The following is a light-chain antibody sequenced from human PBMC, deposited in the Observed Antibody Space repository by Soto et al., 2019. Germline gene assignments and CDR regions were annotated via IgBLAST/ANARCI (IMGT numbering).Light chain of an antibody. Sequence: DIQMTQSPSSLSASVGDRLTITCRASQDISTYLSWYQQKPGKAPKLLIFAASILESGVPSTFSGSGSGTEFTLTISSLQPEDFATYFCQQSYSTLPLTFGGGTKVEIK. CDR3: QQSYSTLPLT. CDR2: AAS. CDR1: QDISTY. V-gene: IGKV1-39*01. J-gene: IGKJ4*01.